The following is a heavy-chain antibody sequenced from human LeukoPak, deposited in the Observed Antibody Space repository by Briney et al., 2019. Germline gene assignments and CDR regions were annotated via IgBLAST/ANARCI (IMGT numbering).Heavy chain of an antibody. J-gene: IGHJ5*02. Sequence: GGSLRLSCAASGFTFSNYAMTWVRQAPGKGLEWVSAIGGSGGSTFYADSVKGRFTISRDNSQNTLYLQMNSLRAEDTAVYYCARKLLTVPWGQGTLVTVSS. CDR2: IGGSGGST. D-gene: IGHD3-10*01. V-gene: IGHV3-23*01. CDR3: ARKLLTVP. CDR1: GFTFSNYA.